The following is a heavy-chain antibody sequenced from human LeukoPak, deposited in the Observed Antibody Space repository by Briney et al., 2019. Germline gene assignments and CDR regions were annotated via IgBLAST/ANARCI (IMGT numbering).Heavy chain of an antibody. Sequence: LPGGSLRLSCAASGFTFSSYAMHWVRQAPGKGLEWVAFIHYDGSNNYYADSVKGRFTISRDNSKNTLYLQMNTLRADDTAVYYCAKDHGSSDWYYFDYWGQGTLVTVSS. CDR3: AKDHGSSDWYYFDY. J-gene: IGHJ4*02. D-gene: IGHD6-13*01. V-gene: IGHV3-30*02. CDR2: IHYDGSNN. CDR1: GFTFSSYA.